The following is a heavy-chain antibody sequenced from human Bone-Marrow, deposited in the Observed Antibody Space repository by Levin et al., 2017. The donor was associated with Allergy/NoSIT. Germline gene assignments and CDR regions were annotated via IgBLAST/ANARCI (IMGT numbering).Heavy chain of an antibody. J-gene: IGHJ4*02. D-gene: IGHD2-15*01. CDR2: ISSSSSYI. V-gene: IGHV3-21*01. CDR1: GFTFSSYS. Sequence: LSLTCAASGFTFSSYSMNWVRQAPGKGLEWVSSISSSSSYIYYADSVKGRFTISRDNAKNSLYLQMNSLRAEDTAVYYCRGLGYCSGGSCYSIRYFDYWGQGTLVTVSS. CDR3: RGLGYCSGGSCYSIRYFDY.